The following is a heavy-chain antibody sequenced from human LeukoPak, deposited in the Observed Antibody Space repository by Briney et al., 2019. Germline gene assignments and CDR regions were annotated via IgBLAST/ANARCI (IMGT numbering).Heavy chain of an antibody. CDR3: ASGLAFDY. J-gene: IGHJ4*02. CDR2: ISSNGGST. V-gene: IGHV3-64*01. Sequence: GGSLRLSCAASGFTLSSYSMNWVRQAPGKGLEYVSAISSNGGSTYYANSVKGRFTISRDNSKNALYLQMGSLRAEDMAVYYCASGLAFDYWGQGTLVTVSS. D-gene: IGHD3/OR15-3a*01. CDR1: GFTLSSYS.